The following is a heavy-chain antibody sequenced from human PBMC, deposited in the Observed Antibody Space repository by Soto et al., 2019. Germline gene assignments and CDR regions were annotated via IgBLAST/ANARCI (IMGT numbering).Heavy chain of an antibody. CDR1: GFTFSSYG. D-gene: IGHD3-10*01. V-gene: IGHV3-33*01. CDR3: ARIGLGFTYGNGMDV. CDR2: IWYDGSNK. J-gene: IGHJ6*02. Sequence: GGSLRLSCAASGFTFSSYGMHWVRQAPGKGLEWVAVIWYDGSNKYYADSVKGRFTISRDNSKNTLYLQMNSLRPDDSAVYYCARIGLGFTYGNGMDVWGQGTTVTVSS.